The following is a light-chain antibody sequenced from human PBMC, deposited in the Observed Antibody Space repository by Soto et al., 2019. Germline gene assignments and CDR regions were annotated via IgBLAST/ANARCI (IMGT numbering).Light chain of an antibody. CDR2: GAS. Sequence: EIVLTQSPGTLSLSPGERATLSCRASLSVSSSYLAWYQQKPGQAPRLLIYGASSRATGIPDRFSGSGSGTDFTLTISRLEPEDVAVYYCQQYGSSPPTYTFGQGTKLEIK. CDR3: QQYGSSPPTYT. V-gene: IGKV3-20*01. J-gene: IGKJ2*01. CDR1: LSVSSSY.